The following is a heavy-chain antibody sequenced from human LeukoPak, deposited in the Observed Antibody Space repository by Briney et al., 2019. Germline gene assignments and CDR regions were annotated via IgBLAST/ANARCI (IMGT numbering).Heavy chain of an antibody. CDR1: GGSISSYY. J-gene: IGHJ5*02. V-gene: IGHV4-59*01. D-gene: IGHD3-10*01. Sequence: PSETLSLTCTVSGGSISSYYWSWIRQPPGKGLEWIGYISYSGSTNYNPSLKSRVTISVDTSKNQFSLKLSSVTAADTAVYYCARAPSGSYYSNWFDPWGQGTLVTVSS. CDR3: ARAPSGSYYSNWFDP. CDR2: ISYSGST.